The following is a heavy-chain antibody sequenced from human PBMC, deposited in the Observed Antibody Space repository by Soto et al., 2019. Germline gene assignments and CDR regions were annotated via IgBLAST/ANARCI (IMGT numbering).Heavy chain of an antibody. CDR1: GYSFTSYW. J-gene: IGHJ4*02. D-gene: IGHD2-15*01. V-gene: IGHV5-51*01. CDR3: ARLARGGYCSGGSCQPEYYFDY. CDR2: IYPGDSDT. Sequence: PGESLKISCKGSGYSFTSYWIGWVRQMPGKGLEWMGIIYPGDSDTRYSPSFQGQVTISADKSISTAYLQWSSLKASDTAMYYCARLARGGYCSGGSCQPEYYFDYWGQGTLVTVSS.